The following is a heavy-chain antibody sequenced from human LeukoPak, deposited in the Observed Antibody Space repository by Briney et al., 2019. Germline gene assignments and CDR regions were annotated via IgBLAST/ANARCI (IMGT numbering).Heavy chain of an antibody. J-gene: IGHJ4*02. CDR2: ISYDGSNK. CDR1: GFTFSSYA. Sequence: GGSLRLSCAASGFTFSSYAMHWVRQAPGKGLEWVAVISYDGSNKYYADSVKGRFTISRDNAKNSLYLQLNSLRAEDTAVYYCARGGAARPDYWGQGTLVTVSS. D-gene: IGHD6-6*01. CDR3: ARGGAARPDY. V-gene: IGHV3-30-3*01.